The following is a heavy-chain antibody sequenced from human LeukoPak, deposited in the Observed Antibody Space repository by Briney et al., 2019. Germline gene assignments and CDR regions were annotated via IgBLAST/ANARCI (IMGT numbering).Heavy chain of an antibody. CDR1: GFTFSSYA. CDR2: ISYDGSNK. CDR3: ARESWGGEGYYFDY. J-gene: IGHJ4*02. D-gene: IGHD3-16*01. Sequence: GGSLRLSCAASGFTFSSYAMHWVRQAPGKGLEWVAVISYDGSNKYYADSVKGRFTISRDNSKNTLYLQMNSLRAEDTAVYYCARESWGGEGYYFDYWGQGTLVTVSS. V-gene: IGHV3-30-3*01.